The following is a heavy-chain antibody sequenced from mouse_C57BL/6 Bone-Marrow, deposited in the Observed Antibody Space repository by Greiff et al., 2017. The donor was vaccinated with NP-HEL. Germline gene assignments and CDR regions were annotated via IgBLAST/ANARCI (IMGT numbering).Heavy chain of an antibody. CDR3: TRSTRGY. V-gene: IGHV1-15*01. J-gene: IGHJ2*01. CDR2: IDPETGGT. CDR1: GYTFTDYE. Sequence: QVQLQQSGAELVRPGASVTLSCKASGYTFTDYEMHWVKQTPVHGLEWIGAIDPETGGTAYNQKFKGKAILTADKSSSTTYMELRSLTSEDSAVYYCTRSTRGYWGQGTTLTVSS.